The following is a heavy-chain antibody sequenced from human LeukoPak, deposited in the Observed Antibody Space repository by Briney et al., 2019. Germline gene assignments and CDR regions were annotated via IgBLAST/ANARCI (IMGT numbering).Heavy chain of an antibody. J-gene: IGHJ4*02. CDR3: ARHVFHSSTWYGPIDY. CDR1: SGSISSSGFY. Sequence: SETLSLTCTVSSGSISSSGFYWGWIRQPPGKGLEWVGNIYSSGSTYYSPSLKSRVTISVDTSNNQFSLKLSSVTAADTAVYYCARHVFHSSTWYGPIDYWGQGTLVTFSS. CDR2: IYSSGST. D-gene: IGHD6-13*01. V-gene: IGHV4-39*01.